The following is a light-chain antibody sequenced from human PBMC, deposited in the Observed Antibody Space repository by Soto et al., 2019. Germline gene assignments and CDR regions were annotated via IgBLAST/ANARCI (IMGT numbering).Light chain of an antibody. CDR2: GAS. J-gene: IGKJ3*01. CDR3: QQYAASPFT. V-gene: IGKV3-20*01. Sequence: EIVLTQSPGTLSLSPGERGTLSCRANQSLGSAYLAWYQQKPGQAPRLLIHGASSRAAAIPDRFSGSGSGTDFTLTISNLEPEDFAVYYCQQYAASPFTFGHWPKVDAK. CDR1: QSLGSAY.